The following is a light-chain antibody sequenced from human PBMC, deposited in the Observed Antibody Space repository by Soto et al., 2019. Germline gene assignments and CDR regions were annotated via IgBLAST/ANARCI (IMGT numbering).Light chain of an antibody. CDR2: GAS. V-gene: IGKV3-15*01. Sequence: EIVMTQSPATLSVSPGERATLSCRASQSVSSNLAWYQQKPCHAPSLLIYGASTRATGIPVSFIGSGSGTEFTLTISSLQSDEFAFYDCQQYDFRPLTFGGGTKVE. CDR1: QSVSSN. J-gene: IGKJ4*01. CDR3: QQYDFRPLT.